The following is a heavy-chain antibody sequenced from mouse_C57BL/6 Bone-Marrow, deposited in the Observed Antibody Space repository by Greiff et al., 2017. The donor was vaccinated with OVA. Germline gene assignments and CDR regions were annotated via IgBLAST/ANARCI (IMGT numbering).Heavy chain of an antibody. CDR2: ISSGGSYT. Sequence: EVQLVESGGDLVKPGGSLKLSCAASGFTFSSYGMSWVRQTPDKRLEWVATISSGGSYTYYPDSVKGRFTISRDNAKNTLYLQMSSLKSEDTAMDYCARLGGYYVGFAYWGQGTLVTVSA. CDR3: ARLGGYYVGFAY. D-gene: IGHD2-3*01. V-gene: IGHV5-6*01. J-gene: IGHJ3*01. CDR1: GFTFSSYG.